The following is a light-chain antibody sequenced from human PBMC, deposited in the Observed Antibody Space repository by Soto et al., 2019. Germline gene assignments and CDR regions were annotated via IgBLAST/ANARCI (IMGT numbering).Light chain of an antibody. J-gene: IGKJ2*01. CDR1: QSVSRY. CDR3: QQRNNWPRT. Sequence: EIVLTQSPATLSLSPGERATLSCRASQSVSRYLAWYQQKPGQALRLLIYDASNSATGIPARFSGSGSGTDFPPTISSLEPEDFAVDYCQQRNNWPRTFGQGTKLEIK. CDR2: DAS. V-gene: IGKV3-11*01.